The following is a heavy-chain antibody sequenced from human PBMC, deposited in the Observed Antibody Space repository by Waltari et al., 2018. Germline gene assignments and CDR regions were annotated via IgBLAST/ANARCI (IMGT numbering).Heavy chain of an antibody. CDR3: ARVITICGVVLEGAFDI. J-gene: IGHJ3*02. CDR2: IIPIFGTA. CDR1: GGTFSSYA. D-gene: IGHD3-3*01. V-gene: IGHV1-69*13. Sequence: QVQLVQSGAEVKKPGSSVKVSCKASGGTFSSYAISWVRQAPGQGLEWMGGIIPIFGTANYAQKFQGRVTITADESTSTAYMELSSLRSEDTAVYYCARVITICGVVLEGAFDIWGQGTMVTVSS.